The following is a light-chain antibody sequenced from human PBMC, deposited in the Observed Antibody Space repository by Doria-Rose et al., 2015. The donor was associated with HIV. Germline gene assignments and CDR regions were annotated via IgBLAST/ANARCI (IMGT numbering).Light chain of an antibody. CDR2: GNN. CDR1: SSNIGAGYD. CDR3: QSHDSSLSGSNCV. Sequence: SSSNIGAGYDIHWYQQLPGTAPKLLIYGNNNRPSGVPDRFSGSKSGTSASLAITGLQAEDEADYYCQSHDSSLSGSNCVFGTGTKVTVL. J-gene: IGLJ1*01. V-gene: IGLV1-40*01.